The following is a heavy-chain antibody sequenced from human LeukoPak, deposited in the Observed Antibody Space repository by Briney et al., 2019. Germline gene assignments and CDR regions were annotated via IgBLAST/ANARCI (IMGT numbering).Heavy chain of an antibody. Sequence: SETLSLTCSVSGASISSYYWNWIRQPAGKGLEWIGRIDSTGSTHCIPSLKSRVTMSLDTSKNQFSLRLTSVTAADTAVYYCARERVDIMTTTRYYSDFWGQGILVTVSS. CDR3: ARERVDIMTTTRYYSDF. CDR2: IDSTGST. V-gene: IGHV4-4*07. CDR1: GASISSYY. J-gene: IGHJ4*02. D-gene: IGHD5-12*01.